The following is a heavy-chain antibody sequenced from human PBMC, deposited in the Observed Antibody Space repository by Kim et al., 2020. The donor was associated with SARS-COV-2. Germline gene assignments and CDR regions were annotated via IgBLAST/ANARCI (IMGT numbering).Heavy chain of an antibody. J-gene: IGHJ4*02. CDR3: TTADYHTSGGQDY. Sequence: GGSLRLSCAASGFPFSAFSMKWIRQAPGKGLEWVSFIGRSGSVIWYADSVKGRFTLSRDNARNSLYLQMNSLRDEDTAVYYCTTADYHTSGGQDYWGQGTLVTVSA. CDR1: GFPFSAFS. D-gene: IGHD2-8*02. CDR2: IGRSGSVI. V-gene: IGHV3-48*02.